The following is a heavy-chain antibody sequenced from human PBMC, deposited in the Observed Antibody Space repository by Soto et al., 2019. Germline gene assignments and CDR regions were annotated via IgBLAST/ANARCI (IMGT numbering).Heavy chain of an antibody. Sequence: QVQLVESGGGVVQPGRSLRLSCAASGFTFSSCGMHWVRQAPGKGLEWVAVIWYDGSNKYYADSVKGRFTISRDNSKNTLYLQMNSLRAEDTAVYYCARDQGSGWLGPFDYWGQGTLVTVSS. CDR1: GFTFSSCG. CDR2: IWYDGSNK. D-gene: IGHD6-19*01. V-gene: IGHV3-33*01. CDR3: ARDQGSGWLGPFDY. J-gene: IGHJ4*02.